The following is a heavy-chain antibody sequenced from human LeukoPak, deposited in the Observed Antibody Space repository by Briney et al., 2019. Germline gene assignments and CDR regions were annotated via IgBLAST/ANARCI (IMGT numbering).Heavy chain of an antibody. Sequence: SETLSLTCAVYGGSFSGYYWSWIRQPPGKGLEWIGEINHSGSTNYNPSLKSRVTISVDTSKNQFSLKLSSVTAADTAVYYCASEDDMLRSLWGQGTLVTVSS. CDR3: ASEDDMLRSL. CDR2: INHSGST. CDR1: GGSFSGYY. V-gene: IGHV4-34*01. D-gene: IGHD3-9*01. J-gene: IGHJ4*02.